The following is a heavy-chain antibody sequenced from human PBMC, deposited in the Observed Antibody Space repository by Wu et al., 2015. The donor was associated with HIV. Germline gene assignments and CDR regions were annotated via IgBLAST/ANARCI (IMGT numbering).Heavy chain of an antibody. CDR1: GYTFTGYD. D-gene: IGHD3-22*01. J-gene: IGHJ4*02. CDR2: INPNRGGT. V-gene: IGHV1-2*02. CDR3: ARLQSLSGFYSNADY. Sequence: QVQLVQSGAEVKKPGASVKVSCKASGYTFTGYDINWVRQATGQGLEWMGWINPNRGGTKYAQKFQGRVTMTRDTAVSTAYMELNSLRSDDTAVYYCARLQSLSGFYSNADYWGQGTLVTVSS.